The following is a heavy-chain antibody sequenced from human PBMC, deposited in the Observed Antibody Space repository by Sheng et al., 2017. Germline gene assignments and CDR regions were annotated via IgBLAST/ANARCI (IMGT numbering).Heavy chain of an antibody. CDR3: ARVHVDYVWGSYVYYFDY. J-gene: IGHJ4*02. D-gene: IGHD3-16*01. V-gene: IGHV4-38-2*01. CDR1: GYSISSGYY. Sequence: QVQLQESGPGLVKPSETLSLTCAVSGYSISSGYYWGWIRQPPGKGLEWIGSIYHSGSTYYNPSLKSRVTISVDTSKNQFSLKLSSVTAADTAVYYCARVHVDYVWGSYVYYFDYWGQGTLVTVSS. CDR2: IYHSGST.